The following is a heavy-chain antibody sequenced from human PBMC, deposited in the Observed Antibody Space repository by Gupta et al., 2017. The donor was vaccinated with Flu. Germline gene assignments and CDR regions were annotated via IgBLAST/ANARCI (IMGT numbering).Heavy chain of an antibody. CDR2: IDPSDSYT. J-gene: IGHJ4*02. CDR1: GYSFPSYW. CDR3: ARRVVGAVAVDY. V-gene: IGHV5-10-1*01. Sequence: EVQLVQSGAAVKKPGESLRISCKGSGYSFPSYWISWVRQMPGKGLAWMGRIDPSDSYTNYSPSFQGHVTISADKSISTAYLQWSSLKASDTAMYYCARRVVGAVAVDYWGQGTLVTVSS. D-gene: IGHD6-19*01.